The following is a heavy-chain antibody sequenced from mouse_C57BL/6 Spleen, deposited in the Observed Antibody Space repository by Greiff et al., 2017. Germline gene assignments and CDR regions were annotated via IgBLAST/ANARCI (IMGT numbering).Heavy chain of an antibody. CDR1: GYTFTSYW. D-gene: IGHD2-12*01. CDR3: ARLYDDWYFDV. CDR2: IHPNSGST. Sequence: QVQLQQPGAELVKPGASVKLSCKASGYTFTSYWMHRVKQRPGQGLEWIGMIHPNSGSTNYNEKFKSKATLTVDKSSSTAYMQLSSLTSEDSAVYYCARLYDDWYFDVWGTGTTVTVSS. J-gene: IGHJ1*03. V-gene: IGHV1-64*01.